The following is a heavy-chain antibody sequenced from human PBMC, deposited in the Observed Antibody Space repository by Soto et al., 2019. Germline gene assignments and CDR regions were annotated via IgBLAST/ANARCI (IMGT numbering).Heavy chain of an antibody. CDR2: INSDGSTT. J-gene: IGHJ4*02. CDR3: VSVSTYSRNWCVLDY. D-gene: IGHD6-13*01. CDR1: GFIFGSYW. V-gene: IGHV3-74*03. Sequence: GGSLRLSCAASGFIFGSYWMHWVRQAPGKGLVWVSRINSDGSTTTYADSVKGRSTISRDNAKDTLYLQMNSLRADDTAVYYCVSVSTYSRNWCVLDYWGRGILVTGSA.